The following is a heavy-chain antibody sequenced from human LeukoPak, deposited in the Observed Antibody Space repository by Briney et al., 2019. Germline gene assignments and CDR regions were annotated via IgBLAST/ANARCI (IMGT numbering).Heavy chain of an antibody. CDR2: IYPGDSDT. D-gene: IGHD4-17*01. V-gene: IGHV5-51*01. Sequence: GESLKISCKGSGYSFTSYWIGWVRQMPGKGLEWMGIIYPGDSDTRYSPSFQGQVTISADKSISTAYLQWSSLKASDTAMYYCATTTMVTPYYYYYMDVWGKGTTVTVSS. CDR1: GYSFTSYW. J-gene: IGHJ6*03. CDR3: ATTTMVTPYYYYYMDV.